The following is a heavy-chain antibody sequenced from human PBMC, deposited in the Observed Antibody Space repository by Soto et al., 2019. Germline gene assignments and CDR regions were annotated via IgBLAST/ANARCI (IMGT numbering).Heavy chain of an antibody. CDR1: GGTFSTYT. Sequence: QVQLVQSGAEVKKPGSSVKVSCRAPGGTFSTYTIGWVRQAPGQGLEWMGRIIPIHAVTNYAQKFQGRVTITADKSSSTTYMELTSLRSDDTAVYFCARAGYGDSDYYYGMDVWGQGTTVTVSS. CDR3: ARAGYGDSDYYYGMDV. J-gene: IGHJ6*02. CDR2: IIPIHAVT. D-gene: IGHD4-17*01. V-gene: IGHV1-69*04.